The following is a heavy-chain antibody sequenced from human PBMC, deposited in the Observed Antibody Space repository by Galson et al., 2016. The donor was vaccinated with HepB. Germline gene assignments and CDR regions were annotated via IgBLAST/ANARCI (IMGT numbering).Heavy chain of an antibody. CDR2: IRSKTAGGTT. V-gene: IGHV3-15*01. J-gene: IGHJ4*02. CDR3: TTEVISMPFNSDY. CDR1: GFTFSNVW. Sequence: SLRLSCAASGFTFSNVWMNWVRQAPGKGLEWVGRIRSKTAGGTTDYAAPVKGRFTVSRDDSKNTRFLQMSSLKTDDTAVYYCTTEVISMPFNSDYWGQGTLVTVPS. D-gene: IGHD2-2*01.